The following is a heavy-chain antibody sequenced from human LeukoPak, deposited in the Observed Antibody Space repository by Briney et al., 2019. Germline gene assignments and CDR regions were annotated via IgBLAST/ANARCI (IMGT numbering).Heavy chain of an antibody. CDR1: GGTFSSYA. V-gene: IGHV1-2*02. CDR2: INPNSGDT. J-gene: IGHJ4*02. Sequence: ASVKVSCKASGGTFSSYAINWVRQAPGQGLEWMGWINPNSGDTKYAQKFQGRVTMTRDWSINIAYMEMSGLNSDDTVMYYCARGEQWLIRYWGQGTLVTVSS. CDR3: ARGEQWLIRY. D-gene: IGHD6-19*01.